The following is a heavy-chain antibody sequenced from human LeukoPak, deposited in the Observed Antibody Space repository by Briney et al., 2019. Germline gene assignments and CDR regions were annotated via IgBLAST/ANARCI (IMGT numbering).Heavy chain of an antibody. V-gene: IGHV5-51*01. CDR2: IYPRDSDT. D-gene: IGHD6-13*01. J-gene: IGHJ4*02. CDR3: ARPGIAAAVFDY. Sequence: NLGESLKISCKGSGYSFTTNWIGWVRQMPGKGLEWMGIIYPRDSDTRYSPPFKGQVTISADKSISTAYLQWSSLKASDTAMYYCARPGIAAAVFDYWGQGTLVTVSS. CDR1: GYSFTTNW.